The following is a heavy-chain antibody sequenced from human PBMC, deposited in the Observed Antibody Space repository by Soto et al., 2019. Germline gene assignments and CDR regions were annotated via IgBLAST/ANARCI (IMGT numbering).Heavy chain of an antibody. CDR3: ARAWAAAGSTGDAFDI. V-gene: IGHV1-69*01. D-gene: IGHD6-13*01. Sequence: QVQLVQSGAEVKKPGSSVKVSCKASGGTFSSYAISWVRQAPGQGPQWMGGIIPIFGTANYAQKFQGRVTITADESTSTAYMELSSLRSEDTAVYYCARAWAAAGSTGDAFDIWGQGPMVSVSS. CDR2: IIPIFGTA. CDR1: GGTFSSYA. J-gene: IGHJ3*02.